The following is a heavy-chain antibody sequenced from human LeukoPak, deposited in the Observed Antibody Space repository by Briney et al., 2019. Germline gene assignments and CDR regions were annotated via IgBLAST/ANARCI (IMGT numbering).Heavy chain of an antibody. CDR2: ISGSSRAI. J-gene: IGHJ4*02. D-gene: IGHD6-6*01. Sequence: PGGSLRLSCAASGFDFTSYSMNWVRQAPGKGLEWISYISGSSRAIYYADSVKGRFTISRDNAKNSLYLQMSSLGADDTAVYYCARHLVWGGSSSSLGYWGQGTLVTVSS. V-gene: IGHV3-48*01. CDR1: GFDFTSYS. CDR3: ARHLVWGGSSSSLGY.